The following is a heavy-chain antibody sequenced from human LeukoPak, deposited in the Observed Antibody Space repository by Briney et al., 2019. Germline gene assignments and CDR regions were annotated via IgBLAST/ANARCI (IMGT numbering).Heavy chain of an antibody. CDR2: INPNSGGT. J-gene: IGHJ4*02. D-gene: IGHD6-13*01. V-gene: IGHV1-2*02. CDR1: GYTFTGYY. CDR3: AAQRREGIAAAAEALFDY. Sequence: ASVKVSCKASGYTFTGYYMHWVRQAPGQGLEWMGWINPNSGGTNYAQKFQGRVTMTRDTSISTAYMELSRLRSDDTAVYYCAAQRREGIAAAAEALFDYWGQGTLVTVSA.